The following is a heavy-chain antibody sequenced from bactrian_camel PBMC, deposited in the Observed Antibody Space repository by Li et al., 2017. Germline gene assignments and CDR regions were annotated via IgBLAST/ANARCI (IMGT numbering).Heavy chain of an antibody. V-gene: IGHV3S42*01. CDR1: GITFSAYA. Sequence: VQLVESGGGLVQPGGSLRLSCAASGITFSAYAMSWFRQAPGKEREGVASIYTGDMSSRYDDSVKGRFTISRDNAENTVYLQMNSLKLEDTAVYYCAQDSRPPCTSPGTQVTVS. CDR2: IYTGDMSS. D-gene: IGHD6*01. J-gene: IGHJ4*01.